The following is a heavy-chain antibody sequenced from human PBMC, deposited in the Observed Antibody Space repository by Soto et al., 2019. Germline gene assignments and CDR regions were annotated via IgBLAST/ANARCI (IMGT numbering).Heavy chain of an antibody. CDR2: MNPNNGDT. Sequence: QVQLVQSGAEVKKPGASVKVSCKASGYTFTTYNIHWVRQATGQGLEWMGWMNPNNGDTGYAQKFQGRVTMTRDTSITTAYMELSSLRSEDKAVYYCARGHKWFDPWGQGTLVIVSS. J-gene: IGHJ5*02. CDR3: ARGHKWFDP. CDR1: GYTFTTYN. V-gene: IGHV1-8*01.